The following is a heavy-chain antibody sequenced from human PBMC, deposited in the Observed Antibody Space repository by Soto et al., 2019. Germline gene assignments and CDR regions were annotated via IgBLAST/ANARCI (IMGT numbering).Heavy chain of an antibody. CDR1: SGSISSNNW. V-gene: IGHV4-4*02. CDR3: ARAGAGGYFDL. J-gene: IGHJ2*01. D-gene: IGHD1-26*01. Sequence: QVQLQESGPGLVKPSETLSLTCAVSSGSISSNNWWSWVRQPPGKGLEWIGEIYHGESTNYNSSLKSRVTISVDKSKNQFSVKLSSVTAADTAVYFCARAGAGGYFDLWGRGTLVTVSS. CDR2: IYHGEST.